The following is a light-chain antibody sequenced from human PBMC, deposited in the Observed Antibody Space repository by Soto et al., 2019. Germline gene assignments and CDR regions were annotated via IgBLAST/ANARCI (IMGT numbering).Light chain of an antibody. V-gene: IGKV3-15*01. CDR1: QRVSSN. J-gene: IGKJ1*01. CDR3: QQYNNWPWT. Sequence: EIVMTQSPATLSVSPGERATLSCRASQRVSSNLAWYQQKPGQAPRLLIYGASTRATGIPARFSGSGSGTEFTLTISSRQSEDFAVYYCQQYNNWPWTFGQGNKVEIK. CDR2: GAS.